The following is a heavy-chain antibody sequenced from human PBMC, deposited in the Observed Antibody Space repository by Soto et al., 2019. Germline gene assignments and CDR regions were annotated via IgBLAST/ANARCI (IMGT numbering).Heavy chain of an antibody. Sequence: DVQLVESGGGLVQPGGSLKLSCATSGFSFSGTAMHWVRQASGKGLEWVGRIITKPNNYATTYAAAVTGRFTISRDDSKDTVYLKTNRLKTEDTAVYYCTRAEDPYGYTEAFDSWGQGALVTVSS. CDR2: IITKPNNYAT. CDR3: TRAEDPYGYTEAFDS. J-gene: IGHJ4*02. CDR1: GFSFSGTA. V-gene: IGHV3-73*02. D-gene: IGHD5-18*01.